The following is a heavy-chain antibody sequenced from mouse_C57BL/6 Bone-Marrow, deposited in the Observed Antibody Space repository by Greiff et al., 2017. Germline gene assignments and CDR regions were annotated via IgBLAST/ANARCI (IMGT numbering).Heavy chain of an antibody. CDR2: IWRGGGT. J-gene: IGHJ1*03. CDR1: GFSLTSSG. V-gene: IGHV2-5*01. Sequence: VKLMESGPGLVQPSQSLSITCTVSGFSLTSSGVHWVRQSPGKGLEWLGVIWRGGGTDYNAAFMSRLSITKDNSKSQVFFKMNSLQADDTAIYYCAKITTAPYWYFDVWGTGTTVTVSS. D-gene: IGHD1-2*01. CDR3: AKITTAPYWYFDV.